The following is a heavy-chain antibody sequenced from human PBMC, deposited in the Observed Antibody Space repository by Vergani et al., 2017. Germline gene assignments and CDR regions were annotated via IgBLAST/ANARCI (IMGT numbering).Heavy chain of an antibody. CDR1: GGSISSYY. CDR2: IYYSGCT. CDR3: ARDITGTTKTAGWFDP. D-gene: IGHD1-7*01. J-gene: IGHJ5*02. V-gene: IGHV4-59*01. Sequence: QVQLQESGPGLVKPSETLSLTCTVSGGSISSYYWSWIRQPPGKGLEWIGYIYYSGCTNYNPSLKSRVTISVDTSKNQFSLKLSSVTAADTAVYYCARDITGTTKTAGWFDPWGQGTLVTVSS.